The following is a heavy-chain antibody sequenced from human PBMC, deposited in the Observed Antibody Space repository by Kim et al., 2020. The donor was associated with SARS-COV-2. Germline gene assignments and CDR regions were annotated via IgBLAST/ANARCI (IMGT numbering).Heavy chain of an antibody. CDR1: GYSFSSFE. CDR2: MSPNRLNT. J-gene: IGHJ3*02. Sequence: ASVKVSCKASGYSFSSFEINWVRQATGQGLEWMGRMSPNRLNTGSPQKFQGRVTMTANLSISTAYMELSSLRSEDTAVYYCARGVTAGVDIWGQGTMVTV. D-gene: IGHD2-21*02. V-gene: IGHV1-8*01. CDR3: ARGVTAGVDI.